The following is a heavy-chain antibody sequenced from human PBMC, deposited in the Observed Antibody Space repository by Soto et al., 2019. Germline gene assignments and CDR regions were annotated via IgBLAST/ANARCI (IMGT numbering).Heavy chain of an antibody. V-gene: IGHV3-33*01. CDR3: ARGGDIVLMVYAITDADFDY. Sequence: GGSLRLSCAASGFTFSSYGMHWVLQAPCKGLEWVAVIWYDGSNKYYADSVKGRFTISRDNSKNTLYLQMNSLRAEDTAVYYCARGGDIVLMVYAITDADFDYWGQGTLVTVSS. CDR1: GFTFSSYG. D-gene: IGHD2-8*01. J-gene: IGHJ4*02. CDR2: IWYDGSNK.